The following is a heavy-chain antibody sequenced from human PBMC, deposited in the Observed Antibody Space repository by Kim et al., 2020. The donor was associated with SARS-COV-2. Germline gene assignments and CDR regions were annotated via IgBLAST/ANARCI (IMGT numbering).Heavy chain of an antibody. V-gene: IGHV4-59*08. J-gene: IGHJ4*01. CDR1: GGSISSYY. Sequence: SETLSLTCTVSGGSISSYYWSWIRQPPGKGLEWIGYIYYSGSTNYNPSLKSRVTISVDTSKNQFSLKLSSVTAADTAVYYCARHGGYSSSWPSEFDYWG. CDR2: IYYSGST. CDR3: ARHGGYSSSWPSEFDY. D-gene: IGHD6-13*01.